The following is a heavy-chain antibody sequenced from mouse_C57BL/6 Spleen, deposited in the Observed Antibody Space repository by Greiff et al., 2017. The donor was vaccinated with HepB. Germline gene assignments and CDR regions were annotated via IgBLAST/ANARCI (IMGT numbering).Heavy chain of an antibody. CDR1: GYTFTSYW. Sequence: QVQLQQPGAELVMPGASVKLSCKASGYTFTSYWMHWVKQRPGQGLEWIGEIDPSDSYTNYNQKFKGKSTLTVDKSSSTAYMQLSSLTSEDSAVYYCARRVLYYGSSYGWYFDVWGTGTTVTVSS. D-gene: IGHD1-1*01. CDR3: ARRVLYYGSSYGWYFDV. J-gene: IGHJ1*03. CDR2: IDPSDSYT. V-gene: IGHV1-69*01.